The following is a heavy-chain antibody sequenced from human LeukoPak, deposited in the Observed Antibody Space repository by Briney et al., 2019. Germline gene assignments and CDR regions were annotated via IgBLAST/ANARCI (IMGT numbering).Heavy chain of an antibody. V-gene: IGHV4-61*02. Sequence: SQTLSLMCPVSGCFISSGTYWWTWLRQPAGKGLEWIGRIYTTGSTNYHPSLNSRVTMSTHTSKIQCPLKLGSVTDADTAVYYCARVTTGGYYNCWGQGTLVTVSS. J-gene: IGHJ4*02. D-gene: IGHD3-22*01. CDR3: ARVTTGGYYNC. CDR2: IYTTGST. CDR1: GCFISSGTYW.